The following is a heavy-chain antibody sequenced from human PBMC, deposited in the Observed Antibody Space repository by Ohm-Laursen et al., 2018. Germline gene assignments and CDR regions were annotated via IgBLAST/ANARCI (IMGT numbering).Heavy chain of an antibody. J-gene: IGHJ4*02. CDR1: GFTFSDYY. V-gene: IGHV3-11*01. D-gene: IGHD3-10*01. CDR2: ISSSGSTI. CDR3: ARSYRQLWFGEGYDY. Sequence: SLRLSCSAPGFTFSDYYMSWIRQAPGKGLEWVSYISSSGSTIYYADSVKGRFTISRDNAKNSLYLQMNSLRAEDTAVYYCARSYRQLWFGEGYDYWGQGTLVTVSS.